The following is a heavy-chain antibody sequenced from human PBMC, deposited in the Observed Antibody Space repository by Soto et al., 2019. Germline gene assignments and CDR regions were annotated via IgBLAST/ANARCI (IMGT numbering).Heavy chain of an antibody. CDR2: MNPNSGNT. D-gene: IGHD3-9*01. Sequence: ASVKVSCKASGYTFTSYDINWVRQATGQGLEWMGWMNPNSGNTGYAQKFQGRVTMTRNTSISTAYMELSSLRSEDTAVYYCARQYYDIWTGYYTSYYYYMDVWGKGTTVTVSS. J-gene: IGHJ6*03. CDR3: ARQYYDIWTGYYTSYYYYMDV. CDR1: GYTFTSYD. V-gene: IGHV1-8*01.